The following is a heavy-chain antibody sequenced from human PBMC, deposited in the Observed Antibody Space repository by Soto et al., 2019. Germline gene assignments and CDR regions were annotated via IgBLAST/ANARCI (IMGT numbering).Heavy chain of an antibody. CDR1: GFTFSSYS. CDR2: ISSSSSYI. J-gene: IGHJ4*02. Sequence: EVQLVESGGGLVKPGGSLRLSCAASGFTFSSYSMSWVRQAPGKGLEWVSSISSSSSYIYYADSVKGRFTISRDNAKNSLYLQMNSLRAEDTAVYYCARGSSSFGSGSFDYWGQGTLVTVSS. D-gene: IGHD3-10*01. V-gene: IGHV3-21*01. CDR3: ARGSSSFGSGSFDY.